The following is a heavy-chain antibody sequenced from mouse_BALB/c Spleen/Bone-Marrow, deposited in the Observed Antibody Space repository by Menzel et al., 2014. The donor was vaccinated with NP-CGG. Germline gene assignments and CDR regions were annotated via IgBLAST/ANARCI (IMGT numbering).Heavy chain of an antibody. V-gene: IGHV4-1*02. CDR3: ARLGYYGAIAC. D-gene: IGHD1-1*01. Sequence: EVKLQESGGGLVQPGGSLKLSCAASGFDFSRYWMSWVRQAPGKGLEWIGEINPDSSTINYTPSLKDKFIISRDNAKNTLYLQMSKVRSEDTALYYCARLGYYGAIACWGQGTAVTVSS. J-gene: IGHJ4*01. CDR2: INPDSSTI. CDR1: GFDFSRYW.